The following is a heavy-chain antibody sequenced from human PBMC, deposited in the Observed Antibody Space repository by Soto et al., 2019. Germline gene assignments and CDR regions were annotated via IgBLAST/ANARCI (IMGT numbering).Heavy chain of an antibody. Sequence: EVQLVESGGGLIQPGGSLRLSCAASGFTVSSNYMSWVRQAPGKGLDWVSIIYSGGSTYYADSVKGRFTISRDNSKNTLDLQLNSLRAEDTAVYFCARDPYYYGMDVWGQGTTVTGSS. CDR1: GFTVSSNY. J-gene: IGHJ6*02. CDR2: IYSGGST. CDR3: ARDPYYYGMDV. V-gene: IGHV3-53*01.